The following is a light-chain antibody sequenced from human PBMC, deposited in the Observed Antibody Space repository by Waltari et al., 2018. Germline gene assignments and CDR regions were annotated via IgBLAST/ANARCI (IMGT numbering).Light chain of an antibody. CDR2: STN. J-gene: IGLJ2*01. Sequence: QSVLTQPPSASGTPGQRVTISCSGSSSNIGSKSVNWYQQVSGAAPKLLIYSTNKRPSGVPDRFSGSKSGTSASLSISGLQSEDEAYYYCATWDDSLNGLFGGGTKLTVL. CDR3: ATWDDSLNGL. V-gene: IGLV1-44*01. CDR1: SSNIGSKS.